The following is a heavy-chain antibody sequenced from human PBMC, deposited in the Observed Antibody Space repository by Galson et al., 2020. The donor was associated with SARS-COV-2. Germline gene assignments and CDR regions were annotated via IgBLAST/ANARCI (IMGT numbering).Heavy chain of an antibody. D-gene: IGHD1-7*01. CDR3: VRPTGGNYARYFDY. CDR2: ISYDGSNK. J-gene: IGHJ4*02. V-gene: IGHV3-30*03. CDR1: GFTFSSYD. Sequence: GGSLRLSCAASGFTFSSYDMHWVRQAPGKGLECVAVISYDGSNKYYADSVKGRFTISRDNSKNTLYLQMNSLRAEDTAVYYCVRPTGGNYARYFDYWGQGTLVTVSS.